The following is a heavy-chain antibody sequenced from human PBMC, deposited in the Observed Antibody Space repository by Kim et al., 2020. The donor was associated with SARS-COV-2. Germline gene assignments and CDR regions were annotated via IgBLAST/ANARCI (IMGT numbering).Heavy chain of an antibody. D-gene: IGHD3-22*01. CDR2: ISGSGGST. CDR3: ANERTYYYDSSGYPLDS. CDR1: GFTFSSYA. J-gene: IGHJ4*02. Sequence: GGSLRLSCAASGFTFSSYAMSWVRQAPGKGLEWVSAISGSGGSTYYADSVKGRVTISRDNSKNTLYLQMNSLRAEDTAVYYCANERTYYYDSSGYPLDSWGQGTMVTVSS. V-gene: IGHV3-23*01.